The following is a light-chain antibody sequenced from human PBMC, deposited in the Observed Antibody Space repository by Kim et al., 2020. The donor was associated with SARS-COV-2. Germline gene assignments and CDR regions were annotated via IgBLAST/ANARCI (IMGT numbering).Light chain of an antibody. J-gene: IGLJ2*01. CDR2: EVS. Sequence: GQSGAISCTGTSSDIGTYNNVSWYQQHPGKAPKLLIYEVSKQPSGVPDRFSGSKSGNTASLTVSGLQADDEANYYCSSYAGTNNLLFGGGTQLTVL. V-gene: IGLV2-8*01. CDR1: SSDIGTYNN. CDR3: SSYAGTNNLL.